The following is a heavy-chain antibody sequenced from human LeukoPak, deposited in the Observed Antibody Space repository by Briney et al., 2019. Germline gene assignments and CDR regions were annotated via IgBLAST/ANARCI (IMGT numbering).Heavy chain of an antibody. CDR2: IKSKTDGGTT. CDR1: GFTFSNAW. D-gene: IGHD3-10*02. J-gene: IGHJ6*04. Sequence: GGSLRLSCAASGFTFSNAWMSWFRQAPGKGLEWVGRIKSKTDGGTTDYAAPVKGRFTISRDDSKNTLYLQMNSLRAEDTAVYYCAELGITMIGGVWGKGTTVTISS. CDR3: AELGITMIGGV. V-gene: IGHV3-15*01.